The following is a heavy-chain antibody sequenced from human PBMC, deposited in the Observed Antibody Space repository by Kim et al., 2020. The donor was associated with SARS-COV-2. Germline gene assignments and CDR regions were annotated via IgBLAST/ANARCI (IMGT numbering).Heavy chain of an antibody. CDR2: YDGDNK. V-gene: IGHV3-33*01. J-gene: IGHJ3*02. Sequence: YDGDNKYYADSVKGRFTISRDNSKTTLYLQMNSRRAEDTAGYYCAANFDIWGQGTMVTVSS. CDR3: AANFDI.